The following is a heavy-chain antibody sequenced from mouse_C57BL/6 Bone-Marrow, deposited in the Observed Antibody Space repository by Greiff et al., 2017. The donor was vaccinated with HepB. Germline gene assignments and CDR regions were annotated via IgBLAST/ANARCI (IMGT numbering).Heavy chain of an antibody. J-gene: IGHJ4*01. CDR2: IYPGNSDT. CDR1: GYTFTSYW. D-gene: IGHD1-1*01. V-gene: IGHV1-5*01. CDR3: TRDYPYYYGSSSYAMDY. Sequence: EVQLQQSGTVLARPGASVKMSCKTSGYTFTSYWMHWVKQRPGQGLEWIGAIYPGNSDTSYNQKFKGKAKLTAVTSASTAYMELSSLTNEDSAVYYCTRDYPYYYGSSSYAMDYWGQGTSVTVSS.